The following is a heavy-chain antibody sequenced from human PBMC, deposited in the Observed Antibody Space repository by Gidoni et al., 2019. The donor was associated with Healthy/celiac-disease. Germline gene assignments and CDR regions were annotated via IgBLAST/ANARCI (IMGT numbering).Heavy chain of an antibody. J-gene: IGHJ4*02. Sequence: EVQLVESVGGLVKPGGSLRLSCAASGFTFSNAWMIWVRQAPGKGLEWVGRIKSKTDGGTTDYAAPVKGRFTISRDDSKNMLYLQMNSLKTEDTAVYYCTTSDCSSTSCYPEILNSFDYWGQGTLVTVSS. CDR3: TTSDCSSTSCYPEILNSFDY. D-gene: IGHD2-2*01. CDR1: GFTFSNAW. V-gene: IGHV3-15*01. CDR2: IKSKTDGGTT.